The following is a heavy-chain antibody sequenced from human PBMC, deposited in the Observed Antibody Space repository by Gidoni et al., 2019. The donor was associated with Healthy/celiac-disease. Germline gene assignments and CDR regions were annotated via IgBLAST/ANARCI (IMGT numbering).Heavy chain of an antibody. D-gene: IGHD6-19*01. Sequence: QVQLQQWGAGLLKPSETLSPTCAVYGGSFSGYYWSWIRQPPGKGLEWIGEINHSGSTNYNPSLKSRVTISVDTSKNQFSLKLSSVTAADTAVYYCARGRRGSSGWALDYWGQGTLVTVSS. CDR1: GGSFSGYY. CDR3: ARGRRGSSGWALDY. J-gene: IGHJ4*02. V-gene: IGHV4-34*01. CDR2: INHSGST.